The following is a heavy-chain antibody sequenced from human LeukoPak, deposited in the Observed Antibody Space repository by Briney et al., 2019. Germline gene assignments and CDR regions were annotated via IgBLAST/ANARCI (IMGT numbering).Heavy chain of an antibody. J-gene: IGHJ6*03. CDR3: TRGSIAYYYMDV. CDR2: IYYSGST. V-gene: IGHV4-39*07. Sequence: SETLSLTCTVSGGSINSGDYYWVWIRQPPGKGLEWIGSIYYSGSTSYNPSLKSRVTISVDTSKNQFSLKLSSVTAADTAVYYCTRGSIAYYYMDVWGKGTTVTISS. CDR1: GGSINSGDYY. D-gene: IGHD3-22*01.